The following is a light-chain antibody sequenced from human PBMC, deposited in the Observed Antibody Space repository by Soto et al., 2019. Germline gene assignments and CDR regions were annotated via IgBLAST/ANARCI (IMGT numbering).Light chain of an antibody. Sequence: EIVLTHSPGTLSLSPGERATLSCRASQRVRSSYLAWYQQKPGQDPRLLIYHASSRATGIPNRFSGSGSGTDFTLTISRLEPEDFAVYYCQQYVNSPRTFGQGTKVEI. J-gene: IGKJ1*01. CDR1: QRVRSSY. CDR2: HAS. CDR3: QQYVNSPRT. V-gene: IGKV3-20*01.